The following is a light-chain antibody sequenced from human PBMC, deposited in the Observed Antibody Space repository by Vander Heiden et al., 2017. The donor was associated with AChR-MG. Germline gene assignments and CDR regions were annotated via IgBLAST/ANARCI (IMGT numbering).Light chain of an antibody. CDR3: AAWDDSLSGRWV. V-gene: IGLV1-47*01. Sequence: QSVLTQPPSASGTPGQRVTISCSGSSSNIGSNYVYWYRQLPGTAPKLLIYRNNQRPSGVPDRFSGSKSGTSASLAISGLRSEDEADYYCAAWDDSLSGRWVFGGGTKLTVL. J-gene: IGLJ3*02. CDR2: RNN. CDR1: SSNIGSNY.